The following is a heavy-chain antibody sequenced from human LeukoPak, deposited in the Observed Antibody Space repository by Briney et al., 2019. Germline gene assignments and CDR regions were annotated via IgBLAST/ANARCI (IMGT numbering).Heavy chain of an antibody. D-gene: IGHD2-2*01. CDR2: INPNSGGT. CDR3: ARGAHIVVVPAAMGFDP. J-gene: IGHJ5*02. Sequence: ASVKVSCKASGYTFTSYGISWVRQAPGQGLEWMGWINPNSGGTNYAQKFQGRVTMTRDTSISTAYMELSRLRSDDTAVYHCARGAHIVVVPAAMGFDPWGQGTLVTVSS. CDR1: GYTFTSYG. V-gene: IGHV1-2*02.